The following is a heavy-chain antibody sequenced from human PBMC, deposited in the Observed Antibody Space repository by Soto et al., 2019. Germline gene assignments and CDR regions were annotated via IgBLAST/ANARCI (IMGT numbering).Heavy chain of an antibody. CDR2: INYSGTT. Sequence: SETLSLTCSASGGSITSSSHFWGWVRQFPGKGLEWIGYINYSGTTYYHPSLRSRITMSVDTSKNQFSLNLSSVTAAVTAVYYCARDHKWDGWDVWGQGTTVTVSS. J-gene: IGHJ6*02. D-gene: IGHD1-26*01. CDR1: GGSITSSSHF. CDR3: ARDHKWDGWDV. V-gene: IGHV4-31*03.